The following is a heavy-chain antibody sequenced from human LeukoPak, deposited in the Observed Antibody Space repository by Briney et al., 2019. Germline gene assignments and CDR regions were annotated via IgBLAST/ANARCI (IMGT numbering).Heavy chain of an antibody. J-gene: IGHJ2*01. Sequence: PSETLSLTCTVSGGSISSYYWSWIRQPPGKGLEWIGYIYYSGSTNYNPSLKSRVTISVDTSKNQFSLKLSSVTAADTAVYYCARVFEVAVTDWYFDLWGRGTLVTVSS. CDR2: IYYSGST. CDR3: ARVFEVAVTDWYFDL. D-gene: IGHD3-10*02. CDR1: GGSISSYY. V-gene: IGHV4-59*01.